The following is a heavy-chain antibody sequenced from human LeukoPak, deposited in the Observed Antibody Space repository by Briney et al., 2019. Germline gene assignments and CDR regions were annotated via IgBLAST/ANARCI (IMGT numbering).Heavy chain of an antibody. D-gene: IGHD3-10*01. J-gene: IGHJ4*02. Sequence: PSETLSLTCTVSGGSISSYYWSWIRQPPGKGLEWIGYIYYSGSTNYNPSLKSRVTISVDTSKNQFSLKLSSVTAADTAVYYCARDISRGYFDYWGQGTLVTVSS. CDR3: ARDISRGYFDY. CDR2: IYYSGST. V-gene: IGHV4-59*01. CDR1: GGSISSYY.